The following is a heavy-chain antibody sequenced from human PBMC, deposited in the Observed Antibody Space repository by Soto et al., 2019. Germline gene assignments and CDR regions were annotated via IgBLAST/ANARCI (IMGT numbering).Heavy chain of an antibody. Sequence: QVQLVQSGAEVKKPGSSVKVSCKASGGTFSSYAISWVRQAPGQGLEWMGGIIPIFGTATYAQKFQGRVTITADESTSTAYMELSSLRSEDTAVYYCASPGGYCSGGSCFLNFPFDYWGQGTLVTVSS. CDR2: IIPIFGTA. J-gene: IGHJ4*02. D-gene: IGHD2-15*01. CDR3: ASPGGYCSGGSCFLNFPFDY. V-gene: IGHV1-69*01. CDR1: GGTFSSYA.